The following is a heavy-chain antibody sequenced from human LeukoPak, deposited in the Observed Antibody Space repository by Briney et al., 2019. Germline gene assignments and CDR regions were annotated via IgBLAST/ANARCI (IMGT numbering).Heavy chain of an antibody. Sequence: GGSLRLSCAASRFTFSTYAMHWVRQAPGKGLEWVAVISYDGSNKYYADSVKGRFTISRDNSKNTLYLQMNSLRAEDTAVYYCAREVWRDIVVVPAAPDYWGQGTLVTVSS. CDR2: ISYDGSNK. V-gene: IGHV3-30-3*01. CDR3: AREVWRDIVVVPAAPDY. J-gene: IGHJ4*02. D-gene: IGHD2-2*01. CDR1: RFTFSTYA.